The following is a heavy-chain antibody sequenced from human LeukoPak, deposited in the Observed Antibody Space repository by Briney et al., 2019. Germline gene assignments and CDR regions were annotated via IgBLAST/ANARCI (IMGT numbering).Heavy chain of an antibody. D-gene: IGHD3-16*02. CDR1: GYTFTSYD. J-gene: IGHJ5*02. CDR3: ARGPLVRLPSSFDP. V-gene: IGHV1-8*01. CDR2: MNPNSGNT. Sequence: ASVKVSCKASGYTFTSYDINWVRQATGQGLEWMGWMNPNSGNTGSAQRSQGRVTMTRDTSISTAYMELSSLTSEDTAVYYCARGPLVRLPSSFDPWGQGTLVTVSS.